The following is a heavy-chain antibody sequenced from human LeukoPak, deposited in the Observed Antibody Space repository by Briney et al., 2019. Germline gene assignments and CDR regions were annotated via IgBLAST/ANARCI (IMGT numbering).Heavy chain of an antibody. Sequence: SETLSLTCTVSGGSISSGGYYWSWVRQHPGTGLEWVGYIYYSGSTYYNPSLKSRVTISVDTSKNQFSLKLSSVTAADTAVYYCARERGPNYYGSGSYYTGLCDYWGQGTLVTVSS. CDR2: IYYSGST. CDR3: ARERGPNYYGSGSYYTGLCDY. V-gene: IGHV4-31*03. CDR1: GGSISSGGYY. J-gene: IGHJ4*02. D-gene: IGHD3-10*01.